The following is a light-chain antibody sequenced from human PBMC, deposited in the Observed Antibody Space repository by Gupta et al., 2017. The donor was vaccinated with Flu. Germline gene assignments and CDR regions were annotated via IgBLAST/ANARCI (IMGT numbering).Light chain of an antibody. CDR3: SSYTSGSTFYV. CDR1: SSDVGRSDY. Sequence: QSALTQPASVSGSPGQSITISCTGTSSDVGRSDYVPWYQQHPDEAPKLIIYDVTNRPSGVSSRFSGSKSGNTASLTISGLQAEDETDYYCSSYTSGSTFYVFGTGTKVTVL. CDR2: DVT. V-gene: IGLV2-14*01. J-gene: IGLJ1*01.